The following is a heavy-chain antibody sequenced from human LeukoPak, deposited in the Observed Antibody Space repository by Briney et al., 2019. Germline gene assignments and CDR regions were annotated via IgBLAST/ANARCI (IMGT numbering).Heavy chain of an antibody. V-gene: IGHV4-59*01. CDR1: GGSLSSYY. CDR2: IYYSGST. CDR3: ARSGTLTGYLY. D-gene: IGHD3-9*01. J-gene: IGHJ4*02. Sequence: TLSLTCTVSGGSLSSYYWTWIRQPPGKGLKWIGYIYYSGSTNYNPSLKSRVTMSVDTSKNQFSLKLNSVTAADTAVYYCARSGTLTGYLYWGQGALVTVSS.